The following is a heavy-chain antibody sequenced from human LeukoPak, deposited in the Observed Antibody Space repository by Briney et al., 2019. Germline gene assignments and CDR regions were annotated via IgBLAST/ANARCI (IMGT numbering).Heavy chain of an antibody. D-gene: IGHD5-18*01. V-gene: IGHV4-38-2*02. Sequence: SETLSLPCTVSGYSISSGYYWGWIRQPPGKGLEWIGSIYHSGSTYYNPSLKSRVTISVDTSKNQFSLKLSSVTAADTTVYYCARGTAMDFKFDYWGQGTLVTVSS. CDR2: IYHSGST. CDR3: ARGTAMDFKFDY. J-gene: IGHJ4*02. CDR1: GYSISSGYY.